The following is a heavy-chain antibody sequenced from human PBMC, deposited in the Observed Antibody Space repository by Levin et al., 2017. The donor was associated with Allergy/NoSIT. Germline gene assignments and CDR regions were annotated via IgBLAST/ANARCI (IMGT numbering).Heavy chain of an antibody. J-gene: IGHJ4*02. V-gene: IGHV3-74*01. D-gene: IGHD6-13*01. CDR1: GFTFSTYW. Sequence: RTGGSLRLSCAASGFTFSTYWMHWVRQAPGKGLMWVSRISGDGISTDYADSVKGRFTISRDNARNTLYLQMNSLRAEDTAVYYCARGGAAANIAGIVGYWGQGTLVTVSS. CDR3: ARGGAAANIAGIVGY. CDR2: ISGDGIST.